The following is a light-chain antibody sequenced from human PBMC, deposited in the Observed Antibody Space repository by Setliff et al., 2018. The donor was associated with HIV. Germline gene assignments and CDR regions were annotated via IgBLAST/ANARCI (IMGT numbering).Light chain of an antibody. Sequence: QSVLTQPASVSGSPGQSITISCTGTSSDVGGYKYVSWYQQHPGKAPKLMIYDVSNRPSGVSNRFSGSKSGNTASLTISGLQAEDEADYYCSSFTTSSTYVFGTRTKVTVL. CDR3: SSFTTSSTYV. CDR1: SSDVGGYKY. J-gene: IGLJ1*01. V-gene: IGLV2-14*03. CDR2: DVS.